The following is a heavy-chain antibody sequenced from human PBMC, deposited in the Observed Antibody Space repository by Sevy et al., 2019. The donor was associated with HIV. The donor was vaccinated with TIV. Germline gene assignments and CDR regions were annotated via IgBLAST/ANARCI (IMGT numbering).Heavy chain of an antibody. CDR1: GGSISSYY. Sequence: SETLSLTCTVSGGSISSYYWSWIRQPPGKGLEWIGYIHYSGSTNYNPSLKSRVTISVDTSKNQFSLKLSSVTAADTAVYYCARGVMVKDAFDIWGQGTLVTVSS. J-gene: IGHJ3*02. D-gene: IGHD2-21*01. CDR3: ARGVMVKDAFDI. CDR2: IHYSGST. V-gene: IGHV4-59*13.